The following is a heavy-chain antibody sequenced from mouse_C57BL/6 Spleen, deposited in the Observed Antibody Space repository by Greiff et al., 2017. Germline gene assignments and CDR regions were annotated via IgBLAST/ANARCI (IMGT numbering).Heavy chain of an antibody. CDR3: ATGLPAWFAD. D-gene: IGHD2-2*01. Sequence: VKLLQSGPDLVKPGASVKISCKASGYSFTGYYMNWVKQTPEKSLEWIEEINTNTGGTTYNQKFKAKATLTVDKSSSTAYLQLKSLTSEDSAVNNGATGLPAWFADWGQGTLVTVSA. V-gene: IGHV1-42*01. CDR1: GYSFTGYY. CDR2: INTNTGGT. J-gene: IGHJ3*01.